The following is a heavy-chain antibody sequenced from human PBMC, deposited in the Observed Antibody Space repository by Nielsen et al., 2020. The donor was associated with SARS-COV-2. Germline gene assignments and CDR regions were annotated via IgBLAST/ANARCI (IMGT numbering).Heavy chain of an antibody. Sequence: GESLKISCAASGFTFSSCAMHWVRQAPGKGLEWVAVISYDGSNKYYADSVKGRFTISRDNSKNTLYLQMNSLRAEDTAVYYCARDGGYCSGGSCYGVLDYWGQGTLVTVSS. CDR2: ISYDGSNK. J-gene: IGHJ4*02. D-gene: IGHD2-15*01. CDR1: GFTFSSCA. V-gene: IGHV3-30-3*01. CDR3: ARDGGYCSGGSCYGVLDY.